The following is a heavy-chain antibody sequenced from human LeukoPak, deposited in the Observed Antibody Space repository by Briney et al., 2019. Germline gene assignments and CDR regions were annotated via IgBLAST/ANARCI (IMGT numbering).Heavy chain of an antibody. CDR2: ISWNSGSI. CDR1: GFTFDDYA. Sequence: GGSLRLSCAASGFTFDDYAMHWVRQAPGKGLEWVSGISWNSGSIGYADSVKGRFTISRDNAKNSLYLQMNSLRAEDTAVYYCASDRVLGSGSLDNWGQGTLVTVSS. D-gene: IGHD3-10*01. V-gene: IGHV3-9*01. J-gene: IGHJ4*02. CDR3: ASDRVLGSGSLDN.